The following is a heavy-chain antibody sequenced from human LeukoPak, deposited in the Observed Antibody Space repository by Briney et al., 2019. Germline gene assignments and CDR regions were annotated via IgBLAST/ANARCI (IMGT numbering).Heavy chain of an antibody. CDR2: IYSGGST. D-gene: IGHD3-22*01. Sequence: GSLRLSCAASGFTVSSNYMSWVRQAPGKGLEWVSVIYSGGSTYYADSVKGRFTISRDNAKNSLYLQMNSLRAEDAAVYYCGRDMDYYDSSDRFDYWGQGTLVTVSS. J-gene: IGHJ4*02. CDR3: GRDMDYYDSSDRFDY. CDR1: GFTVSSNY. V-gene: IGHV3-53*01.